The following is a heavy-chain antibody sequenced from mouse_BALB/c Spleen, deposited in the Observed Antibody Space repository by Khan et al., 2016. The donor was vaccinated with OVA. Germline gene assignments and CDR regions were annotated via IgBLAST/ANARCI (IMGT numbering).Heavy chain of an antibody. V-gene: IGHV5-15*02. CDR1: GFIFSDYG. Sequence: EVELVESGGGLVQPGGSRKLSCAASGFIFSDYGMAWVRQAPGKGPEWVAFISNLAYSIYYADTVTGRFTISRENAKNTLYLDMSSLTSEDTAMYYCARSWAMDYWGKGTSVTVSS. CDR2: ISNLAYSI. D-gene: IGHD4-1*01. CDR3: ARSWAMDY. J-gene: IGHJ4*01.